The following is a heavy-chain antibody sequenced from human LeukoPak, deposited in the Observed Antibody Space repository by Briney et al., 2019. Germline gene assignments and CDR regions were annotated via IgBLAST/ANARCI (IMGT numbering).Heavy chain of an antibody. V-gene: IGHV4-61*01. J-gene: IGHJ6*02. CDR3: ASGYCSSTSCSRGHYSGMDV. D-gene: IGHD2-2*03. CDR2: IYYSGST. CDR1: GGSVSSGSYY. Sequence: SETLSLICTVSGGSVSSGSYYWSWIRQPPGKGLEWIGYIYYSGSTNYNPSLKSRVTISVDTSKNQFSLKLSSVTAADTAVYYCASGYCSSTSCSRGHYSGMDVWGQGTTVTVSS.